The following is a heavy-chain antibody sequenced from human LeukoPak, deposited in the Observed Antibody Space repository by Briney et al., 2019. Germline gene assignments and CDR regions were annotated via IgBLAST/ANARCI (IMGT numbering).Heavy chain of an antibody. Sequence: PGGSLRLSCAASGFTFSSYSMNWVRQAPGKGLEWIGEIDHSGSTNYNPSLKSRVTISVDTSKNQFSLKLSSVTAADTAVYYCARGGWNKFDYWGQGTLVTVSS. J-gene: IGHJ4*02. D-gene: IGHD1-1*01. CDR1: GFTFSSYS. CDR2: IDHSGST. CDR3: ARGGWNKFDY. V-gene: IGHV4-34*01.